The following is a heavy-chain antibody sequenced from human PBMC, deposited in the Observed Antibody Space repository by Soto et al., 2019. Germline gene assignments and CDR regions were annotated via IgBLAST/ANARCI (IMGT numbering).Heavy chain of an antibody. V-gene: IGHV4-34*01. D-gene: IGHD3-10*01. Sequence: QVHLQQWGAGLVKPSETLSLTCTVYGGSFSACYGTWIRQPPGKGLEWIGEINHSGSSNYNPSLKRRVTISVDPSKNQFSLKLTSVTAADTAVYYCARARSDSYPNWFDPWGQGTLVIVSS. CDR2: INHSGSS. J-gene: IGHJ5*02. CDR3: ARARSDSYPNWFDP. CDR1: GGSFSACY.